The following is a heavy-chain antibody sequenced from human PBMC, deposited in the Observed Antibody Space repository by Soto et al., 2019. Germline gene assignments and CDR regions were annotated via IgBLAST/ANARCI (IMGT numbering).Heavy chain of an antibody. D-gene: IGHD1-26*01. CDR2: TSYTGNT. J-gene: IGHJ5*02. CDR1: CGCITSSH. V-gene: IGHV4-59*01. Sequence: ETRPLTSVVSCGCITSSHWSLIRQFPGKGLEWIAHTSYTGNTNYNPPLQSRVTISMDTSKKQLSLKLTSMTAADTAVYYCARDMHAGFTHYFDRWGQGTLVTVSS. CDR3: ARDMHAGFTHYFDR.